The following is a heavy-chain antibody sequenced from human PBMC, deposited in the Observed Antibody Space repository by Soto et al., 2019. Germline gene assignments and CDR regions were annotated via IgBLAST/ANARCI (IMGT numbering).Heavy chain of an antibody. CDR1: GGTFSSYT. Sequence: QVQLVQSGAEVKKPGSSVKVSCKASGGTFSSYTISWVRQTPGQGLEWMGRIIPILGIANYAQKFQGRVTLTAEKSTRRNYMELSSIRSEDTAVYYCAMEYCSSTSCYRDYWGQGTLVTVSS. D-gene: IGHD2-2*02. V-gene: IGHV1-69*02. CDR3: AMEYCSSTSCYRDY. J-gene: IGHJ4*02. CDR2: IIPILGIA.